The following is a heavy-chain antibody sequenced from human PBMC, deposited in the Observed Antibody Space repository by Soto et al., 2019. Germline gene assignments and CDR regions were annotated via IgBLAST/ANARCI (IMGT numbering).Heavy chain of an antibody. CDR1: GFTFSNYA. CDR3: ARAWRAEV. D-gene: IGHD1-1*01. V-gene: IGHV3-64*01. CDR2: ISGNGDTT. J-gene: IGHJ6*02. Sequence: EVQLVESGGGLVQPGGSLRLSCVASGFTFSNYAMHWVRQAPGKGLECVSVISGNGDTTYYANSVKDRFTMSRDNSKNTLYRQMGSLRADDRAVYYCARAWRAEVWGQGTTVAVSS.